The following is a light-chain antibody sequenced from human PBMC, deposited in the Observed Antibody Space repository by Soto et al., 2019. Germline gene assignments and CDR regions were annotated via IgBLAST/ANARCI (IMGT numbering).Light chain of an antibody. Sequence: DIQMTQSPSSLSASVGDRVTITCRASQGIRNDLTWYQQKLGKAPKRLITAASSLQSGVPSRFGGSGSGTEFTLTISSLQPEDLATYYCLQHNSDPFTFGGGTKVEIE. CDR3: LQHNSDPFT. V-gene: IGKV1-17*01. J-gene: IGKJ4*01. CDR1: QGIRND. CDR2: AAS.